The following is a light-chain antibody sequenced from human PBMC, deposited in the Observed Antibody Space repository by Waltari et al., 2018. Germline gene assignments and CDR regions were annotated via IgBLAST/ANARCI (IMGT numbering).Light chain of an antibody. J-gene: IGKJ4*01. CDR3: QQRKNWPVT. CDR1: QSVQNY. Sequence: ETVLTQSPATLSLSSGARATLSCRASQSVQNYLAWYQQRPGQAPRLLIYDTYARASGIPARFSGGGSDTDFTLTISSLEPEDFAVYYCQQRKNWPVTFGGGTKVDIK. V-gene: IGKV3-11*01. CDR2: DTY.